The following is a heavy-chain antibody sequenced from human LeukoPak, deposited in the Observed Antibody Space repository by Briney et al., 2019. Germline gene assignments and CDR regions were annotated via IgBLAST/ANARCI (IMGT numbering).Heavy chain of an antibody. V-gene: IGHV4-38-2*02. Sequence: SSETLSLTCTVSGGSISSYYWSWIRQPPGKGLEWIGSIYHSGSTYYNPSLKSRVTISVDTSKNQFSLKLSSVTAADTAVYYCARAIAAAGTSWFDPWGQGTLVTVSS. CDR2: IYHSGST. J-gene: IGHJ5*02. D-gene: IGHD6-13*01. CDR1: GGSISSYY. CDR3: ARAIAAAGTSWFDP.